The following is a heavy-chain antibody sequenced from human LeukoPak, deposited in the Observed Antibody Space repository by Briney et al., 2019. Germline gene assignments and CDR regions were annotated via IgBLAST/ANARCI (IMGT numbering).Heavy chain of an antibody. CDR1: GGSISSSSYY. CDR2: IYYSGST. V-gene: IGHV4-39*01. D-gene: IGHD2-8*01. CDR3: AGYTNDRLFDY. J-gene: IGHJ4*02. Sequence: NSSETLSLTCTVSGGSISSSSYYWGWIRQPPGKGLEWIGSIYYSGSTYYNPSLKSRVTISVDTSKNQFSLKLSSVTAADTAVYYCAGYTNDRLFDYWGQGTLVTVSS.